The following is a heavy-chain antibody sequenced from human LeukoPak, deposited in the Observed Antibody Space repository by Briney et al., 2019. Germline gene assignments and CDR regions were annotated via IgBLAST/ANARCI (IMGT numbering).Heavy chain of an antibody. J-gene: IGHJ6*03. CDR2: VDPEDGET. CDR3: ATDGSARHNYYYYYMDV. Sequence: GASVKVSCKASGYTFTDYYMHWVQQAPGKGLEWMGRVDPEDGETIYAEKFQGRVTITADTSTDTAYMELSSLRSEDTAVYYCATDGSARHNYYYYYMDVWGKGTTVTVSS. CDR1: GYTFTDYY. V-gene: IGHV1-69-2*01. D-gene: IGHD6-6*01.